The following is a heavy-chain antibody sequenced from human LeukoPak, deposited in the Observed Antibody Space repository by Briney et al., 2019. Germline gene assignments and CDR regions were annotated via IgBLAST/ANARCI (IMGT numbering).Heavy chain of an antibody. Sequence: SETLSLTCAVYGRSFSGYYSSWIRQPPRKWLEWIGEINHSGSTNYNPSLKSRVTISVDTSKNQFSLRLSSMTAADTAVYYCARIFPIVGATGSVDYWGQGTLVTVSS. J-gene: IGHJ4*02. D-gene: IGHD1-26*01. CDR2: INHSGST. CDR3: ARIFPIVGATGSVDY. V-gene: IGHV4-34*01. CDR1: GRSFSGYY.